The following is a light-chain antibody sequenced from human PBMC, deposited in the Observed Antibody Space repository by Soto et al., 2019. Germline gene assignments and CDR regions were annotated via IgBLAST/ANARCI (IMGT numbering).Light chain of an antibody. J-gene: IGKJ5*01. CDR3: QQRSNWIT. CDR1: QNIDNY. Sequence: DMQMTQSPSSLSASVGDRVTITCRASQNIDNYLNWYQQKPGEAPKLLISAASNLQTGVPSRFSGSRSGTDFSLTISSLEPEDFAVYYCQQRSNWITFGQGTRLEIK. CDR2: AAS. V-gene: IGKV1-39*01.